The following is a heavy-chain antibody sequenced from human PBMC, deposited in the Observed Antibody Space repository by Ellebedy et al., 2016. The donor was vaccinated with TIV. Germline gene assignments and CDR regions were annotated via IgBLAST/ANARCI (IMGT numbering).Heavy chain of an antibody. CDR2: ISGDAGYR. CDR3: AKTAEYGS. V-gene: IGHV3-11*03. CDR1: GFTFSDHY. D-gene: IGHD4-17*01. Sequence: GESLKISXVASGFTFSDHYMRWVRQAPGTGLELVSYISGDAGYRIYARSVQGRFTISRDIAENAVYLQMDSLRAEDTAVYYCAKTAEYGSWGQGTLVIVSS. J-gene: IGHJ5*02.